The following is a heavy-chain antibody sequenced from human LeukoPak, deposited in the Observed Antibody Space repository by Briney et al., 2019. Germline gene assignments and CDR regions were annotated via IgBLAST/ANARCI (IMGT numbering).Heavy chain of an antibody. J-gene: IGHJ4*02. CDR3: AKDMRYYGSGSQYYFDY. CDR2: ISGSGGST. Sequence: GGSLRLSCAASGFTFSSYAMSWVRQAPGKGLEWVSAISGSGGSTYYAGSVKGRFTISRDNSKNTLYLQMNSLRAEDTAVYYCAKDMRYYGSGSQYYFDYWGQGTLVTVSS. CDR1: GFTFSSYA. V-gene: IGHV3-23*01. D-gene: IGHD3-10*01.